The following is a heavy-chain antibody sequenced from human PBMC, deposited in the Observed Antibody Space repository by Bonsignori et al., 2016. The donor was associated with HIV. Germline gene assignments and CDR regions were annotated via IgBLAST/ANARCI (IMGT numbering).Heavy chain of an antibody. V-gene: IGHV1-69*01. D-gene: IGHD4-23*01. CDR2: IIPIFGTA. Sequence: WVRQAPGQGLEWMGGIIPIFGTANYAQKFQGRVTITADESTSTAYMELSSLRSEDTAVYYCARAPTVVTPYYFDYWGQGTLVTVSS. CDR3: ARAPTVVTPYYFDY. J-gene: IGHJ4*02.